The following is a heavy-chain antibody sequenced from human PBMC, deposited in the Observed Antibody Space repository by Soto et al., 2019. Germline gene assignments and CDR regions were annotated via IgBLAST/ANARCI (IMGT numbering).Heavy chain of an antibody. CDR2: IHYSGST. V-gene: IGHV4-31*03. J-gene: IGHJ3*02. CDR3: ATEGQLLWFGELLPDAFDI. Sequence: SETLSLTCTVSGGSISSGGYYWSWIRQHPGKGLEWIGYIHYSGSTYYNPSLKSRVTISVDTSKNQFSLKLSSVTAADTAVYYCATEGQLLWFGELLPDAFDIWGQGTMVTV. D-gene: IGHD3-10*01. CDR1: GGSISSGGYY.